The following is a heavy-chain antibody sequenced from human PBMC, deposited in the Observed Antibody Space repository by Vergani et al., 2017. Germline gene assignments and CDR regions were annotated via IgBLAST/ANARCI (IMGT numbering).Heavy chain of an antibody. CDR2: ISWNSGSI. CDR3: AKGITMVRGVISD. V-gene: IGHV3-9*01. Sequence: EVQLVESGGGLVQPGRSLRLSCAASGFTFDDYAMHWVRQAPGKGLEWVSGISWNSGSIGYADSVKGRLTISRDNAKNSLYLQMNSLRAEDTALYYCAKGITMVRGVISDWGQGTLVTVSS. D-gene: IGHD3-10*01. CDR1: GFTFDDYA. J-gene: IGHJ4*02.